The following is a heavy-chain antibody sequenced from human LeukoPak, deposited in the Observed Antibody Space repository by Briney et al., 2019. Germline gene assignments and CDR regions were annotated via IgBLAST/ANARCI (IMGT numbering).Heavy chain of an antibody. Sequence: PGGSLRLSCAASGFTVSTNYMSWVRQAPGKGLEWVSVIYSNDNTYYADSVKGRLTISRDNSKNTLYLQMNSLRAEDTAVYYCARVGEGAAKDWGQGTLVTVSS. J-gene: IGHJ4*02. CDR3: ARVGEGAAKD. V-gene: IGHV3-53*01. CDR1: GFTVSTNY. CDR2: IYSNDNT. D-gene: IGHD1-26*01.